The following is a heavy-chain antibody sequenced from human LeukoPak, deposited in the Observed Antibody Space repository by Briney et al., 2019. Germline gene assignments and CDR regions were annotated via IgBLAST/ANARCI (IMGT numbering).Heavy chain of an antibody. CDR3: ASNSPQGYYDSSGYYYYYFDY. Sequence: ASVKVSCKASGGTFISYAISWVRQAPGQGLEWMGGIIPIFGTENYAQKFQGRVTITTDESTSTAYMELSSLRSEDTAVYYCASNSPQGYYDSSGYYYYYFDYWGQGTLVTVSS. V-gene: IGHV1-69*05. CDR1: GGTFISYA. D-gene: IGHD3-22*01. J-gene: IGHJ4*02. CDR2: IIPIFGTE.